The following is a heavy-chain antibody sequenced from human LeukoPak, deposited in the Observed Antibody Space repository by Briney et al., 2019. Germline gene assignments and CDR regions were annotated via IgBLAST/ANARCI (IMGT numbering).Heavy chain of an antibody. Sequence: SETLSLTCTVSGGSISSGSYQWTWIRQPAGKGLEWIGRIYTSGSTNYNPSLKSRVTISVDRSKNHFSLKLSSVTAADTAVYYCTRGSIAYYYMDVWGKGTTVTISS. J-gene: IGHJ6*03. CDR3: TRGSIAYYYMDV. D-gene: IGHD3-22*01. CDR2: IYTSGST. CDR1: GGSISSGSYQ. V-gene: IGHV4-61*02.